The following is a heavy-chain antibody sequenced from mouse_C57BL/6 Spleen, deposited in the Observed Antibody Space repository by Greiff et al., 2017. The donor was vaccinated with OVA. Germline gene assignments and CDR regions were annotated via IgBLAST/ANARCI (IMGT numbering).Heavy chain of an antibody. D-gene: IGHD2-3*01. J-gene: IGHJ3*01. CDR2: IDPENGDT. CDR3: TTNDGYYLAY. Sequence: EVQLVESGAELVRPGASVKLSCTASGFNIKDDYMHWVKQRPEPGLEWIGWIDPENGDTEYASKFQGKATITADTSSNTAYLQLSSLTSEDTAVYYCTTNDGYYLAYWGQGTLVTVSA. CDR1: GFNIKDDY. V-gene: IGHV14-4*01.